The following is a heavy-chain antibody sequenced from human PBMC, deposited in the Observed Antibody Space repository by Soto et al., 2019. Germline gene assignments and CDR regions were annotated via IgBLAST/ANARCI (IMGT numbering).Heavy chain of an antibody. J-gene: IGHJ4*02. CDR1: GYTFTNYW. CDR3: ARRGSLLQAIDY. CDR2: IFPRDSDT. V-gene: IGHV5-51*01. Sequence: PGESLKLSCQASGYTFTNYWIAWVRHMPGRGLEWMGLIFPRDSDTRYNSSFEGQVTISTDRSIATAYLQWTSLKASDTATYFCARRGSLLQAIDYWGQGTPVTVSS. D-gene: IGHD4-4*01.